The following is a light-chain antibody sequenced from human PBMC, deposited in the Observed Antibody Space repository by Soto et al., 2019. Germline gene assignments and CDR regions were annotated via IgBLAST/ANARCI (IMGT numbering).Light chain of an antibody. CDR1: QSVSTN. Sequence: EIVMTQSPDTLSVSPGERATLSCRASQSVSTNVAWYQQKPGQAPRLLIYGASARATGIPARFSGSGSGTELPLSSSRLQAEDFAVYYGQYYTAFGQGTKVEIK. J-gene: IGKJ1*01. CDR2: GAS. V-gene: IGKV3D-15*01. CDR3: QYYTA.